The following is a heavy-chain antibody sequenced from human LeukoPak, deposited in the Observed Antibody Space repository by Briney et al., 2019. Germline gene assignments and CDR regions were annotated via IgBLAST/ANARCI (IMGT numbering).Heavy chain of an antibody. CDR1: GFTFSSYS. D-gene: IGHD3-9*01. CDR2: ISSSSSTI. CDR3: ARGPPNYDILTGYPDY. J-gene: IGHJ4*02. Sequence: PGGSLRLSCAASGFTFSSYSMNWVRQAPGKGPEWVSYISSSSSTIYYADSVKGRFTISRDNAKNSLYLQMNSLRAEDTAVYYCARGPPNYDILTGYPDYWGQGTLVTVSS. V-gene: IGHV3-48*01.